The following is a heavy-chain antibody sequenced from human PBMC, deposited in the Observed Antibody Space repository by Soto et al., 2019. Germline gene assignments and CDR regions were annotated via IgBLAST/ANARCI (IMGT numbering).Heavy chain of an antibody. D-gene: IGHD2-2*01. CDR1: GFTFSSYG. Sequence: GGSLRLSCAASGFTFSSYGMHWVRQAPGKGLEWVAVIWYDGSNKYYADSVKGRFTISRDNSKNTLYLQMNSLRAEDTAVYYCARDIRGFRSNFDYWGQGTLVTVSS. V-gene: IGHV3-33*01. CDR2: IWYDGSNK. CDR3: ARDIRGFRSNFDY. J-gene: IGHJ4*02.